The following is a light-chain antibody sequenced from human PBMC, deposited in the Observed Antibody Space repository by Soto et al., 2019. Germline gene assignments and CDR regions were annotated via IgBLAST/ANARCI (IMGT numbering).Light chain of an antibody. J-gene: IGKJ1*01. CDR2: KAS. CDR3: QHYNNYPEA. V-gene: IGKV1-5*03. CDR1: QTISSW. Sequence: DIQLTQSPSTLSGSVGDRVTITCRASQTISSWLAWYQQKKGKAPNILIYKASTLKSGVPSRFRGSGSGTEFTLPISRLQPDDFETYYCQHYNNYPEAFGQGTKVDIK.